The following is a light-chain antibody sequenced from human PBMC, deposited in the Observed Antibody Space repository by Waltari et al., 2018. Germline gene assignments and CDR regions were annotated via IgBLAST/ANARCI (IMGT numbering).Light chain of an antibody. CDR3: TSHTTTSTLV. CDR1: RSHIGSSDY. V-gene: IGLV2-14*01. Sequence: QSALTQPASVSGSPGQSITLSCPGTRSHIGSSDYVSWYQQHPGKAPKLIIYEVSDRPSGVSYRFSGSKSGNTASLTIFGLQPEDEADYHCTSHTTTSTLVFGGGTRLTVL. CDR2: EVS. J-gene: IGLJ2*01.